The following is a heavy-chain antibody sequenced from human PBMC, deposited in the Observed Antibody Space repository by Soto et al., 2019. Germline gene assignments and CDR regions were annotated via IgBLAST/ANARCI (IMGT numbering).Heavy chain of an antibody. D-gene: IGHD3-3*01. Sequence: ASVKVSCKASGYPFDMYGINWVRQAPGQRLEWMGWISAYNGQTDYAQNFQGRVTMATDTSTNTAYMELRNLRSDDTAVYYCARERKFDFWRKGLDVWGQGITVTVSS. J-gene: IGHJ6*02. CDR3: ARERKFDFWRKGLDV. CDR1: GYPFDMYG. CDR2: ISAYNGQT. V-gene: IGHV1-18*01.